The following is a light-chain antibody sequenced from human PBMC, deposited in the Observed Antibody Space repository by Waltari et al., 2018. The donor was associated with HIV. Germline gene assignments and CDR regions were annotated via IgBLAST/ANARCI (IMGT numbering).Light chain of an antibody. Sequence: AIQLTQSPSSLSASVGDRVTITCRASQGISSALAWYQQKPGKAPKLLIYDASSLESGVPSRFSGSGSGTDFTLTIISLQPEDFATYYCQQSKNYPFTFGPGTKVDIK. CDR1: QGISSA. V-gene: IGKV1D-13*01. J-gene: IGKJ3*01. CDR2: DAS. CDR3: QQSKNYPFT.